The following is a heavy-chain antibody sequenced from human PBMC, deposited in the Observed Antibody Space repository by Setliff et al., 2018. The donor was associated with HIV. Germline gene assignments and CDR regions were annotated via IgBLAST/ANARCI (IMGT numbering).Heavy chain of an antibody. Sequence: SETLSLTCTVSGGSISSSSYYWGWIRQSPGKGLEWIGEINYAGLSDYNPSLTSRVSMAVDTSRNQFSLNLASVTAADTAVYYCARPTGGGNFDVWGPGTMVTVSS. CDR3: ARPTGGGNFDV. CDR2: INYAGLS. D-gene: IGHD7-27*01. V-gene: IGHV4-39*01. J-gene: IGHJ3*01. CDR1: GGSISSSSYY.